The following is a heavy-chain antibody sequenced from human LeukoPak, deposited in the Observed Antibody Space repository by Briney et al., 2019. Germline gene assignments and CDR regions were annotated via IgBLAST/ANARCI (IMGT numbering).Heavy chain of an antibody. CDR2: IYSGGNT. Sequence: PGGSLRLSCAASGFTFSSYAMSWVRQAPGKGLEWVSVIYSGGNTYDADSVKGRFTISRDNSKNTLYLQMNGLRAEDTAVYYCARGPYYYDSNGYYYPYYFDYWGQGTLVTVSS. V-gene: IGHV3-53*01. J-gene: IGHJ4*02. CDR1: GFTFSSYA. D-gene: IGHD3-22*01. CDR3: ARGPYYYDSNGYYYPYYFDY.